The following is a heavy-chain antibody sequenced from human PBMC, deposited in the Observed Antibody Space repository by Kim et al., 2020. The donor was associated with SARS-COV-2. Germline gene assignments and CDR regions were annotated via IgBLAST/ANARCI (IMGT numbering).Heavy chain of an antibody. CDR1: GYTFTSYD. D-gene: IGHD3-16*01. Sequence: ASVKVSCKASGYTFTSYDINWVRQATGQGLEWMGWMNPNSGNTGYAQKFQGRVTMTRNTSISTAYMELSSLRSEDTAVYYCARLDYPLDVYYYYYYGMDVWGQGTTVTVSS. J-gene: IGHJ6*02. V-gene: IGHV1-8*01. CDR2: MNPNSGNT. CDR3: ARLDYPLDVYYYYYYGMDV.